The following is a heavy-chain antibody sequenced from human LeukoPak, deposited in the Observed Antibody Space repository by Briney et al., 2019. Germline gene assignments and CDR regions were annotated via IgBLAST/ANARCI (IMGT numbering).Heavy chain of an antibody. CDR3: ARHIYCGGDCYYFDY. Sequence: SETLSLTCAVYGGSFSGYYWSWIRQPPGKGLEWIGEINHSGSTNYNPSLKSRVTISVDTSKNQFSLKLSSVTAADTAVYYCARHIYCGGDCYYFDYWGQGTLVTVSS. J-gene: IGHJ4*02. CDR1: GGSFSGYY. V-gene: IGHV4-34*01. CDR2: INHSGST. D-gene: IGHD2-21*02.